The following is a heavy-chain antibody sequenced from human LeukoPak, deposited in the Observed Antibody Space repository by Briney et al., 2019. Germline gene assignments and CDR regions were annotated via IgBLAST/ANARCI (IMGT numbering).Heavy chain of an antibody. V-gene: IGHV4-4*07. D-gene: IGHD3-22*01. CDR2: IYKSGST. Sequence: PSETLSLTCTVSGGSIGWDYWSWIRQSAGKGLEWIGRIYKSGSTNYNPSFRSRVTMSVDTSKDQFSLNVTSVTAADTAVYYCAREEYFQDSNGYSYYFHSWGQGSLVTVSS. J-gene: IGHJ4*02. CDR1: GGSIGWDY. CDR3: AREEYFQDSNGYSYYFHS.